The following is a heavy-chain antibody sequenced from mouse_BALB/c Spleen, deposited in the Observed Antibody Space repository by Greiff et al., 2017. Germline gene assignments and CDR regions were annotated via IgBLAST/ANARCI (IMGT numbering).Heavy chain of an antibody. CDR2: ISYSGST. CDR3: ARYGNFFDY. V-gene: IGHV3-8*02. J-gene: IGHJ2*01. CDR1: GDSITSCY. D-gene: IGHD1-1*02. Sequence: VQLQQSGPSLVKPSQTLSLTCSVTGDSITSCYWNWIRKFPGNKLEYMGYISYSGSTYYNPSLKSRISITRDTSKNQYYLQLNSVTTEDTATYYCARYGNFFDYGGQGTTLTVSS.